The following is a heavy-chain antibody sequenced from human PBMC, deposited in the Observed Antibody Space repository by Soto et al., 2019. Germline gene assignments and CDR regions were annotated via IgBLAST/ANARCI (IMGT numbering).Heavy chain of an antibody. CDR3: AKDRRAGGNSAFYFDF. J-gene: IGHJ4*02. D-gene: IGHD3-16*01. Sequence: GGSLRLSCAASGFKFSNYAMSWVRQAPGKGLEWVSLISATGGGTYYADSVKGRFTISRDNSHNTLYLQVHSLTAEDTAVCYCAKDRRAGGNSAFYFDFWGQGAQVTVSS. CDR2: ISATGGGT. V-gene: IGHV3-23*01. CDR1: GFKFSNYA.